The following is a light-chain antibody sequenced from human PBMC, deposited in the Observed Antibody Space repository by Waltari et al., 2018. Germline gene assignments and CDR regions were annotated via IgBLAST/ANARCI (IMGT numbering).Light chain of an antibody. CDR2: WAS. J-gene: IGKJ2*01. V-gene: IGKV4-1*01. CDR3: QQYYSAPYT. CDR1: QSVLYSSNNKNY. Sequence: DIVMTHSPDSLAVSLGERATTNCKSSQSVLYSSNNKNYLTWYQQKPGQPPKLLIYWASTRESGVPDRFSGSASGTDFTLTISSLQAEDVAVYYCQQYYSAPYTFGQGTKLEIK.